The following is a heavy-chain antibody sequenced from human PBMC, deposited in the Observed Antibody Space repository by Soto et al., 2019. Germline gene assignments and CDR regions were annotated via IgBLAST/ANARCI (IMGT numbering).Heavy chain of an antibody. CDR2: IYHSGST. V-gene: IGHV4-4*02. Sequence: QVQLQESGPGLVKPSGTLSLTCAVSGGSISSSNWWSWVRQPPGKGLEWIGEIYHSGSTNYNPSPMRRVTISVDQSKNPSSLKLSPLTAADTAVDYCARVGQQLATLDYWGQGTLVTVSS. J-gene: IGHJ4*02. CDR1: GGSISSSNW. CDR3: ARVGQQLATLDY. D-gene: IGHD6-13*01.